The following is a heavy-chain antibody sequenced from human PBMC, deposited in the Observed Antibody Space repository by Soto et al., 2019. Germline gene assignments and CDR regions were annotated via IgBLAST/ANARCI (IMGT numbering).Heavy chain of an antibody. V-gene: IGHV1-18*01. Sequence: ASVKVSCKASGYTFTSYGISWVRQAPGQGLEWMGWISAYNGNTNYAQKLQGRVTMTTDTSTSTAYMELRSLRSDDTAVYYCATEGGVLGATNGSFDSWGQGTLVTVSS. CDR2: ISAYNGNT. D-gene: IGHD1-26*01. CDR3: ATEGGVLGATNGSFDS. J-gene: IGHJ4*02. CDR1: GYTFTSYG.